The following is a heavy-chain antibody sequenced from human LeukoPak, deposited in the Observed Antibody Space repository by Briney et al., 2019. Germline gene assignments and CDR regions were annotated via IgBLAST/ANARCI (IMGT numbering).Heavy chain of an antibody. V-gene: IGHV3-30*02. Sequence: PGGSLRLSCAASGFTFSSYGMHWVRQAPGKGLEWVAYIRYDGSNKYYADSVKGRFTISRDNSKNTLYLQMNSLRAEDTAVYYCAKDPDYYDSSGYYRTGFDYWGQGTLVTVSS. CDR1: GFTFSSYG. CDR2: IRYDGSNK. CDR3: AKDPDYYDSSGYYRTGFDY. J-gene: IGHJ4*02. D-gene: IGHD3-22*01.